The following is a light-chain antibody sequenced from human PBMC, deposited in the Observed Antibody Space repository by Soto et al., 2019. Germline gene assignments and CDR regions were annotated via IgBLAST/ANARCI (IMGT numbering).Light chain of an antibody. V-gene: IGKV2-28*01. J-gene: IGKJ1*01. CDR1: QSLLHSNGNHY. CDR2: LAS. CDR3: MHALHTPRT. Sequence: DIGMTQSPLSLSFTPGEPASISCRSSQSLLHSNGNHYLEWYFQKPGQSPQLLIYLASIRASGVPDRFSGSGSGTDFTLKISRVEAEDVGIYYCMHALHTPRTFGQGTKVEIK.